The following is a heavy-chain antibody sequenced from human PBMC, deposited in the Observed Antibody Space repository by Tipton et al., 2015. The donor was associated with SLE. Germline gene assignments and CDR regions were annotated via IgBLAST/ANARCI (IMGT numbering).Heavy chain of an antibody. CDR3: ARGFGAVNWFDP. J-gene: IGHJ5*02. V-gene: IGHV4-38-2*01. Sequence: LRLSCAVSGYSISSGYYWGWIRQPPGKGLEWIGSIYHSGSTYYNPSLKSRVTISVDTSKNQFSLKLSSVTAADTAVYYCARGFGAVNWFDPWGQGTLVTVSS. D-gene: IGHD3-10*01. CDR2: IYHSGST. CDR1: GYSISSGYY.